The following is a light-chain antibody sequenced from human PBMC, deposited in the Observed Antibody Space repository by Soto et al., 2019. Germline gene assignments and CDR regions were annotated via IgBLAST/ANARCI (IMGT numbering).Light chain of an antibody. Sequence: QSVLTQSSSASASLGSSVKLTCTLSSGHSDYIITWHQQQPGKAPRYLMKLEGSGSYNKGSGVPDRFSVSSTGADRYLTISNLQSKDWADYYFLPWASGVVFAGATKVTVL. CDR3: LPWASGVV. CDR2: LEGSGSY. CDR1: SGHSDYI. V-gene: IGLV4-60*03. J-gene: IGLJ2*01.